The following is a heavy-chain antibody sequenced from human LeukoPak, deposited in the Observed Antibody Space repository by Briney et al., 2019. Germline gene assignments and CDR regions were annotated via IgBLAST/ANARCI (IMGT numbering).Heavy chain of an antibody. J-gene: IGHJ4*02. V-gene: IGHV4-38-2*02. CDR3: ARGGTDQYSSSSPLDY. Sequence: SETLSLTCTVSGYSISSGYYWGWIRQPPGKGLEWIGSIYHSGSTYYNPSLKSRVTISVDTSKNQFSLKLSSVTAADTAVYYCARGGTDQYSSSSPLDYWGQGTLVTVSS. CDR1: GYSISSGYY. CDR2: IYHSGST. D-gene: IGHD6-6*01.